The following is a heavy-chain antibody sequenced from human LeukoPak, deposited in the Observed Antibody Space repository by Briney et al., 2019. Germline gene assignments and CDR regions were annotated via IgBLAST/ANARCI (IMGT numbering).Heavy chain of an antibody. CDR3: AGQKLTGKIDY. CDR2: INHSGST. D-gene: IGHD2-8*02. CDR1: GGSFSGYY. J-gene: IGHJ4*02. V-gene: IGHV4-34*01. Sequence: KTSETLSLTCAVYGGSFSGYYWSWIRQPPGKGLEWIGEINHSGSTNYNPSLKSRVTISVDTSKNQFSLKLSSVTAADTAVYYCAGQKLTGKIDYWGQGTLVTVSS.